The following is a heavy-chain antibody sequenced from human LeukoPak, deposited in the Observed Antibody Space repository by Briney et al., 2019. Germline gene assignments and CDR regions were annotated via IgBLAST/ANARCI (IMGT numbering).Heavy chain of an antibody. J-gene: IGHJ4*02. CDR1: GFSFSSYA. CDR3: VKDDGWVQYAN. Sequence: GGSLRLSCAASGFSFSSYAMSWVRQAPGKGLEWVSGISGSDGSTYYADSVKGRFTISRDNSKNTLYLQMNSLRAEDAAVYYCVKDDGWVQYANWGQGTLVTVSS. V-gene: IGHV3-23*01. CDR2: ISGSDGST. D-gene: IGHD5-24*01.